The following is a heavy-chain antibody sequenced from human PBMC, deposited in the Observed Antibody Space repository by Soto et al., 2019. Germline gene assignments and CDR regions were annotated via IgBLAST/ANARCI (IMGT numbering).Heavy chain of an antibody. J-gene: IGHJ1*01. CDR1: GFTFSSYA. V-gene: IGHV3-23*01. CDR3: ARRPSGSYHYPQCVQH. Sequence: EVQLLESGGGLVQPGGSLRLSCAASGFTFSSYAMSWVRQAPGKGLEWVSDISGSGGSTYYAGSVKGRFTISRDNSKNTLYVQMNSLRAEDTAVYYCARRPSGSYHYPQCVQHWGQGTLVTVSS. CDR2: ISGSGGST. D-gene: IGHD1-26*01.